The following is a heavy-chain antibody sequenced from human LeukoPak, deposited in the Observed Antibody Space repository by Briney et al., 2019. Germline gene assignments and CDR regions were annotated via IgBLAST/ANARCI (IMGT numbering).Heavy chain of an antibody. D-gene: IGHD5-18*01. CDR2: INHSGST. Sequence: PSETLLLACAVYGVSFSGYCWSWIRQPPGKGLEWIGEINHSGSTNYNPSLKSRFTISVDTSKNQFSLKLSSVTAADTAVYYCARGYRYGYYDFDIWGEGTTVTVSS. V-gene: IGHV4-34*01. CDR1: GVSFSGYC. CDR3: ARGYRYGYYDFDI. J-gene: IGHJ3*02.